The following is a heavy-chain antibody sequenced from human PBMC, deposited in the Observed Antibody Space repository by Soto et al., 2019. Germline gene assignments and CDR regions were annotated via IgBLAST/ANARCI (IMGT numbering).Heavy chain of an antibody. Sequence: GGSLRLSCAASGFTFSSYAMSWVRQAPGKGLEWVSAISGSGGSTYYADSVKGRFTISRDNSKNTLYLQMNSLRAEDTAVYYCAKDVSPYPHYQYNWFDPWGQGTLVTVSS. J-gene: IGHJ5*02. CDR2: ISGSGGST. D-gene: IGHD3-10*01. CDR3: AKDVSPYPHYQYNWFDP. CDR1: GFTFSSYA. V-gene: IGHV3-23*01.